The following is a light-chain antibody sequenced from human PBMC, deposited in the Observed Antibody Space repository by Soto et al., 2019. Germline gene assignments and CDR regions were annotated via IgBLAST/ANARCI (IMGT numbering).Light chain of an antibody. Sequence: DIVMTQSPLSLPVTPGEPASISCRSGQSLLNSNGYNYLDWYLQKPGQSPQLLIYLGSNRASGVPDRFSGSGSGTDFTLKISRVEADDVAVFYCMQALQTPYTFGQGTKLEIK. CDR1: QSLLNSNGYNY. J-gene: IGKJ2*01. CDR3: MQALQTPYT. V-gene: IGKV2-28*01. CDR2: LGS.